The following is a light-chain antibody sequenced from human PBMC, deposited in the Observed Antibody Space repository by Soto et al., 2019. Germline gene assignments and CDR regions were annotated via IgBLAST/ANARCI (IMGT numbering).Light chain of an antibody. CDR3: QQYNNWPPIT. CDR2: YAS. V-gene: IGKV3-15*01. J-gene: IGKJ5*01. CDR1: QSVSNN. Sequence: EIMMTQSPATLSVSPGERATLSCRASQSVSNNVAWYQQKPGQAPSLLIYYASTRTTVIPASFSGSGSGTEFTLTISSLQSEDFALSYCQQYNNWPPITFGQGTRLEIK.